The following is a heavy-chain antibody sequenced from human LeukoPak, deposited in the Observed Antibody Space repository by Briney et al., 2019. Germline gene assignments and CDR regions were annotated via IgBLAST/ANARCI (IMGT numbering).Heavy chain of an antibody. Sequence: PSETLSLTCAVYGGSFSGYYWSWIRKPPGKGLEWIGEINHSGSTNYNPSLKSRVTISVDTSKNQFSLKLSSVTAADTAVYYCARRYFDLWGRGTLVTVSS. CDR3: ARRYFDL. CDR2: INHSGST. CDR1: GGSFSGYY. V-gene: IGHV4-34*01. J-gene: IGHJ2*01.